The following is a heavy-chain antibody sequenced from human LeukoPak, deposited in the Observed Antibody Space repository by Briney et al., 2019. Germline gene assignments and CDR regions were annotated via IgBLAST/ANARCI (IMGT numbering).Heavy chain of an antibody. CDR2: IYYSGST. CDR1: GGSISSYY. CDR3: ATKGGYYGSGFDI. J-gene: IGHJ3*02. D-gene: IGHD3-10*01. Sequence: SETLSLTCTVSGGSISSYYWSWIRQPPGKGLEWIGYIYYSGSTNYNPSLKSRVTISVDTSKNQFSLKLRSVTAADTAVYYCATKGGYYGSGFDIWGQGTMVTVSS. V-gene: IGHV4-59*08.